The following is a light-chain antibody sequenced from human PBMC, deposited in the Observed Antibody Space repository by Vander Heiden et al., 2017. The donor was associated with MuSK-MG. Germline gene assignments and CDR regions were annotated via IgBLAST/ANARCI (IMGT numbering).Light chain of an antibody. J-gene: IGKJ4*01. CDR1: QNIGNY. V-gene: IGKV1-39*01. CDR2: AAT. Sequence: DIQMTHSAFPLSASVGDRVTIIGRATQNIGNYLNWYQQKVGKAPQLLIYAATRLKSGVPSRFSGSGSGTEFTLSISCLQLEDFATYYCQHGDTTPLAFGRGTQVDIK. CDR3: QHGDTTPLA.